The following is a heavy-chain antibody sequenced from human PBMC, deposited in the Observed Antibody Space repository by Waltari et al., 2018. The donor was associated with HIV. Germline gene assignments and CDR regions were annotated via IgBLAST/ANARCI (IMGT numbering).Heavy chain of an antibody. J-gene: IGHJ4*02. Sequence: EVQLLESGGGLVPPGGSLKLPCAASGISFSNSAMSWVRQAPGKGLGWVSAINPTGRRTFDADSVKGRFTISRDNSKNTLYLQLNSLRAEDTAIYYCSKEGGLIGDDYWGQGTLVTVSS. V-gene: IGHV3-23*01. CDR2: INPTGRRT. CDR3: SKEGGLIGDDY. CDR1: GISFSNSA. D-gene: IGHD3-22*01.